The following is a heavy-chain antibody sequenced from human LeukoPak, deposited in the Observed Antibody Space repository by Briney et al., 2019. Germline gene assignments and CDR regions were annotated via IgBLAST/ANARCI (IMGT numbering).Heavy chain of an antibody. CDR1: GFTFSNAW. D-gene: IGHD2-2*01. CDR2: IKSKTDGGTT. V-gene: IGHV3-15*01. Sequence: GGSLRLSCAASGFTFSNAWMSWVRQAPGQGLEWVGRIKSKTDGGTTDYAAPVKGRFTISRDDSKTTLYLQMNSLKTEDTAVYYCTTPEGSVYCSSTSCYNFDYWGQGTLVTVSS. CDR3: TTPEGSVYCSSTSCYNFDY. J-gene: IGHJ4*02.